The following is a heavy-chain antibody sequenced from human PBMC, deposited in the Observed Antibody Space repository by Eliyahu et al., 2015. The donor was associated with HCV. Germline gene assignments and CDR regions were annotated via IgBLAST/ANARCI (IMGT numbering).Heavy chain of an antibody. V-gene: IGHV4-34*01. CDR1: GGSFSGHY. CDR3: ARRRGGLTYLNWFDP. Sequence: QVQLQQWGAGLLKPSETLSLTCAVYGGSFSGHYWSWIRQPPGKGLEWIGEINHSGSTNYNPSLKSRVTISVDTSKNQFSLKLSSVTAADTAVYYCARRRGGLTYLNWFDPWGQGTLVTVSS. CDR2: INHSGST. D-gene: IGHD3-16*01. J-gene: IGHJ5*02.